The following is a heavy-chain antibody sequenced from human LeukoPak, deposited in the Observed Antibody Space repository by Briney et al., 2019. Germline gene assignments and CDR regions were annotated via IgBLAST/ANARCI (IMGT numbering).Heavy chain of an antibody. CDR2: IYPGDSDT. D-gene: IGHD6-6*01. J-gene: IGHJ3*02. V-gene: IGHV5-51*01. CDR3: ASAVSIASSSSAFDI. Sequence: GESLKISCKGSGYSFTSYWIGWVRQMPGKGLEWMGIIYPGDSDTRYSPSFQGQATISADKSISTAYLQWSSLKASDTAMYYCASAVSIASSSSAFDIWGQGTMVTVSS. CDR1: GYSFTSYW.